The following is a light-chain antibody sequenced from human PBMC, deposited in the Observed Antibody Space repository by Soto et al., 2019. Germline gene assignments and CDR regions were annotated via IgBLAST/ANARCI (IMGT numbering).Light chain of an antibody. CDR2: DVT. CDR1: TSDIGGYNY. J-gene: IGLJ1*01. CDR3: QSFDSSLRVYV. V-gene: IGLV2-14*01. Sequence: QSALTQPASVSGSPGQSITISCTGTTSDIGGYNYVSWYQHHPGKAPKLIIYDVTRRPSGVSPRFSGSKSDNTASLTISGLQAEDEADYYCQSFDSSLRVYVFGSGTKLTVL.